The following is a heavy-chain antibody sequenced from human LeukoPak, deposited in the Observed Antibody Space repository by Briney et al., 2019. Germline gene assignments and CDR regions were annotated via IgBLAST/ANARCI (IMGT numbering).Heavy chain of an antibody. J-gene: IGHJ4*02. CDR2: ISSSGSTI. Sequence: GGSLRLSCAASGFTFSSYEMNWVRQAPGKGLEWVSYISSSGSTIYYADSVKGRFTISRDNAKNSLYLQMNSLRAEDRAVYYCARGGAGYYFDHWGQGTLVTVSS. V-gene: IGHV3-48*03. CDR1: GFTFSSYE. CDR3: ARGGAGYYFDH.